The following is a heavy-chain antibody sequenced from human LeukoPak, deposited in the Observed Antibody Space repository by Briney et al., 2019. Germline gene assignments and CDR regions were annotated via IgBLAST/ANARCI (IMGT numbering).Heavy chain of an antibody. CDR3: ARTPYYDFWSGYSFDY. CDR2: IYPGDSDT. V-gene: IGHV5-51*01. J-gene: IGHJ4*02. Sequence: GASVKVSCKASGYTFTSYAMHWVRQMPGKGLEWMGIIYPGDSDTRYSPSFQGQVTISADKSISTAYLQWSSLKASEPAMYYCARTPYYDFWSGYSFDYWGQGTLVTVSS. D-gene: IGHD3-3*01. CDR1: GYTFTSYA.